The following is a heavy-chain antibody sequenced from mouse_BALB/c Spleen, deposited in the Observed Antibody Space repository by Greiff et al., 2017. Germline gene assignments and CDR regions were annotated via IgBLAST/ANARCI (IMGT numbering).Heavy chain of an antibody. J-gene: IGHJ4*01. V-gene: IGHV1-5*01. Sequence: VQLQQSGTVLARPGASVKMSCKASGYSFTSYWMHWVKQRPGQGLEWIGAIYPGNSDTSYNQKFKGKAKLTAVTAASTAYMELSSLTNEDSAVYDGTREEVRRRSYAMDDWGQGTSVTVSA. CDR3: TREEVRRRSYAMDD. CDR1: GYSFTSYW. CDR2: IYPGNSDT. D-gene: IGHD2-14*01.